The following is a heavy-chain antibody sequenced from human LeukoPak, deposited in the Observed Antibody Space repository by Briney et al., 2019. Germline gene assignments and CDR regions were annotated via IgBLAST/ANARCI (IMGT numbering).Heavy chain of an antibody. CDR3: AASPKYSSSWYEYFEH. Sequence: GRSLRLSCAASGFTFSNYAVHWVRQAPGKGVEWVAVISHDGSNKYYADSVKGRFTISRDNSMNTLFLQMNSLRAEDTAMYYCAASPKYSSSWYEYFEHWGQGALVTVSS. CDR1: GFTFSNYA. J-gene: IGHJ1*01. D-gene: IGHD6-13*01. CDR2: ISHDGSNK. V-gene: IGHV3-30*01.